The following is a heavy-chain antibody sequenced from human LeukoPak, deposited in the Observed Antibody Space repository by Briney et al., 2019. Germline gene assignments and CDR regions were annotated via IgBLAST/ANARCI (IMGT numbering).Heavy chain of an antibody. J-gene: IGHJ4*02. Sequence: PSETLSLTXAVSGYSISSASYWGWIRQPPGKGLEWIGNIYHSGSPYYNPSLKSRVTISVDTSKNQFSLKLSSVTAADTAVYYCARPISSQGYFGVVIDWGQGTLVTVSS. CDR3: ARPISSQGYFGVVID. CDR1: GYSISSASY. CDR2: IYHSGSP. V-gene: IGHV4-38-2*01. D-gene: IGHD3-3*01.